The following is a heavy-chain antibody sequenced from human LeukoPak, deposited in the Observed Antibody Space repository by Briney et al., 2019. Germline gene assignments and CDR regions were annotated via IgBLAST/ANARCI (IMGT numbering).Heavy chain of an antibody. CDR3: AKGSYDFWSGYHDY. CDR1: GFTFSSYA. J-gene: IGHJ4*02. D-gene: IGHD3-3*01. CDR2: ISGSGGST. Sequence: QPGGSLRLSCAASGFTFSSYAMSWVRQAPGKGLEWVSAISGSGGSTYYADSVKGRFTIPRDNSKNTLYLQMNSLRAEDTAVYYCAKGSYDFWSGYHDYWGQGTLVTVSS. V-gene: IGHV3-23*01.